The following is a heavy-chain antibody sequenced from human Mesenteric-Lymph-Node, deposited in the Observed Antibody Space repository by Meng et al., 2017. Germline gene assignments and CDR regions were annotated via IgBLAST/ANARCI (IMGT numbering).Heavy chain of an antibody. Sequence: QVQLVQSGAEVKKPGASVKVSCKASGYSFTNYDSNWVRQATGQGLQWMGWMDPDTGKTYYAQTFQGRVTMTRDTSMGTAYMELSSLRFDDTAVYYCGRGRFYSDNWGQGTLVTVSS. J-gene: IGHJ4*02. V-gene: IGHV1-8*01. CDR3: GRGRFYSDN. CDR2: MDPDTGKT. CDR1: GYSFTNYD. D-gene: IGHD3-9*01.